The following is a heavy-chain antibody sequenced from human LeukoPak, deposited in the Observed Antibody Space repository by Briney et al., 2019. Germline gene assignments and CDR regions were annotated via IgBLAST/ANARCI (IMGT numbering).Heavy chain of an antibody. V-gene: IGHV3-48*03. Sequence: GSLRLSCAASGFTFSSYEMTWVRQAPGKGLEWVSYISSSGSTIYYADSVKGRFTISRDNAKNSLYLQMNSLRAEDTAVYYCAELGITMIGGVWGKGTTVTISS. D-gene: IGHD3-10*02. CDR2: ISSSGSTI. CDR3: AELGITMIGGV. CDR1: GFTFSSYE. J-gene: IGHJ6*04.